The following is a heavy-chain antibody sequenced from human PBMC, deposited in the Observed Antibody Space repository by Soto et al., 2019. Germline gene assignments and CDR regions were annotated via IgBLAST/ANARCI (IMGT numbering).Heavy chain of an antibody. CDR1: GFTFSSYS. D-gene: IGHD4-17*01. CDR3: ASQEPYGDFGDAFDI. V-gene: IGHV3-48*01. J-gene: IGHJ3*02. CDR2: ISSSSSTI. Sequence: EVQLVESGGGLVQPGGSLRLSCAASGFTFSSYSMNWVRQAPGKGLEWVSYISSSSSTIYYADSVKGRFTISRDNAKNSLYLQMNSLRAEDTAVYYCASQEPYGDFGDAFDIWGQGTMVTVSS.